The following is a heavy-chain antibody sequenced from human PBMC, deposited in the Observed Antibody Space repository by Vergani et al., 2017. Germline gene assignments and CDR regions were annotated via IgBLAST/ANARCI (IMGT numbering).Heavy chain of an antibody. V-gene: IGHV4-61*02. D-gene: IGHD6-13*01. CDR1: GGSISSGSYY. J-gene: IGHJ6*02. CDR2: FYTGGGT. CDR3: ARDPLYSTTWPFLLLDMDV. Sequence: QVQLQESGPGLVRPSQTLSLTCTVSGGSISSGSYYWSWFRQPAGKGLEWIGRFYTGGGTSYNPSLKSRVTISVDTSKNQFSLHLSSVTAADTAVYYCARDPLYSTTWPFLLLDMDVWGQGTTVTVSS.